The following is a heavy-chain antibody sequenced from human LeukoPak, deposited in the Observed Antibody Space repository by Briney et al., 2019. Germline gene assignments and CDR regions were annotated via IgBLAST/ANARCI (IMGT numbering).Heavy chain of an antibody. V-gene: IGHV1-69*04. CDR2: IIPILGIA. CDR1: GYTFTSYG. J-gene: IGHJ5*02. Sequence: SVKVSCKASGYTFTSYGISWVRQAPGQGLEWMGRIIPILGIANYAQKFQGRVTITADKSTSTAYMELSSLRSEDTAVYYCAPDHYYDSSGYPGPWGQGTLVTVSS. CDR3: APDHYYDSSGYPGP. D-gene: IGHD3-22*01.